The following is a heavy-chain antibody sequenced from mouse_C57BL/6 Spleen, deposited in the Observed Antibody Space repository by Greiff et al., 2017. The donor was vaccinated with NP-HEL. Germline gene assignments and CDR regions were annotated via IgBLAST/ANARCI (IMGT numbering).Heavy chain of an antibody. D-gene: IGHD1-1*01. Sequence: DVHLVESGGGLVKPGGSLKLSCAASGFTFSDYGMHWVRQAPEKGLEWVAYISSGSSTIYYADTVKGRFTISRDNAKNTLFLQMTSLRSEDTAMYYCARGDYYGSFDYWGQGTTLTVSS. V-gene: IGHV5-17*01. CDR3: ARGDYYGSFDY. J-gene: IGHJ2*01. CDR1: GFTFSDYG. CDR2: ISSGSSTI.